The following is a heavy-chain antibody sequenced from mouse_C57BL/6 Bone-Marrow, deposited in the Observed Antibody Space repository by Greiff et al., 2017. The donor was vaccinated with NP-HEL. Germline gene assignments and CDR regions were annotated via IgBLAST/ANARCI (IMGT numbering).Heavy chain of an antibody. V-gene: IGHV1-26*01. Sequence: EVQLQQSGPELVKPGASVKISCKASGYTFTDYYMNWVKQSHGKSLEWIGDINPNNGGTSYNQKFKGKATLTVDKSSSTAYMELRSLTSEDSAVYYCARHFGPWFAYWGQGTLVTVSA. CDR1: GYTFTDYY. CDR2: INPNNGGT. CDR3: ARHFGPWFAY. J-gene: IGHJ3*01.